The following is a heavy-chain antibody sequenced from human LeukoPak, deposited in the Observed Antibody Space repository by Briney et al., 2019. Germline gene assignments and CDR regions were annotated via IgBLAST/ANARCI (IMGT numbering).Heavy chain of an antibody. Sequence: PSETLSLTCTVSGGSISSSSYYWGWIRQPPGKGLEWIGSIYYSRSTYYNPSLKSRVTISVDTSKNQFSLKLSSVTAADTAVYYCARDRWQQLVPAGGYYYGMDVWGQGTTVTVSS. CDR3: ARDRWQQLVPAGGYYYGMDV. CDR2: IYYSRST. V-gene: IGHV4-39*07. CDR1: GGSISSSSYY. D-gene: IGHD6-13*01. J-gene: IGHJ6*02.